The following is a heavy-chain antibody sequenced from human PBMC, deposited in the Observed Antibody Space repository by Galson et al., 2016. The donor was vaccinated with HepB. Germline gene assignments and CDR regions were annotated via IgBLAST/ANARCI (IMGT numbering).Heavy chain of an antibody. CDR2: INSDGTIS. D-gene: IGHD4-23*01. CDR3: VRDHSVVPTTANNWFDP. CDR1: GFAFSSHW. V-gene: IGHV3-74*01. J-gene: IGHJ5*02. Sequence: SLRLSCAASGFAFSSHWMHWVRQGLGKGLVWVSRINSDGTISNYADSVKGRFTITRDHATNTLYLQMNSLSAEDTAVYFCVRDHSVVPTTANNWFDPWGRGTLVTVSS.